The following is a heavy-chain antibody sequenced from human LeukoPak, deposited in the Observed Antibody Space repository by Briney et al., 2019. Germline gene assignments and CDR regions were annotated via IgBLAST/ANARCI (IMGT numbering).Heavy chain of an antibody. J-gene: IGHJ4*02. V-gene: IGHV1-46*01. CDR1: GYTVTSYY. CDR2: INPSGGST. Sequence: ASVKVSCKASGYTVTSYYMHWVRQAPGQGLEWMGIINPSGGSTSYAQKFQGRVTMTRDMSTSTVYMELSSLRSEDTAVYYCARESQYYDGLGWGQGTLVTVSS. D-gene: IGHD3-22*01. CDR3: ARESQYYDGLG.